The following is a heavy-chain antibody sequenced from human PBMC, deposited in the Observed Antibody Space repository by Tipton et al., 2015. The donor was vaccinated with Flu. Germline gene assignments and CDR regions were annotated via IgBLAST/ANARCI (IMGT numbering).Heavy chain of an antibody. CDR3: ATVKPTGYLGTAAGWLDT. Sequence: QVQLVQSGAEMRKPGASVKVSCKASGYTLTGYYMHWVRQAPGQGLEWMGWINPDSGGTNSAQTFQGRVTMTRDTSINTAYMGMTSLTSEGTAVYYCATVKPTGYLGTAAGWLDTWGQGTLVSVSS. V-gene: IGHV1-2*02. J-gene: IGHJ5*02. D-gene: IGHD6-13*01. CDR2: INPDSGGT. CDR1: GYTLTGYY.